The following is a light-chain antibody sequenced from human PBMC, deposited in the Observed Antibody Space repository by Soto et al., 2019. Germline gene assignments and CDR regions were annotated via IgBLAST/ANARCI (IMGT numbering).Light chain of an antibody. V-gene: IGKV1-5*03. CDR2: KAS. Sequence: DIQMPQSPSTLSASVGDRVTITCRASQSISSWLAWYQQKPGKAPKLLIYKASSLESGVPSRFSGSGSGTEFTLTISSLQPDDCATYYCQQYNSYPYTFGQGTKLEIK. CDR1: QSISSW. J-gene: IGKJ2*01. CDR3: QQYNSYPYT.